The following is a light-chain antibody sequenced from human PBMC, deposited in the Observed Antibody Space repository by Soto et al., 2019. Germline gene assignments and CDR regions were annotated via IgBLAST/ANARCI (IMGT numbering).Light chain of an antibody. J-gene: IGKJ3*01. CDR3: QKYSSVPV. CDR1: QGIRNY. V-gene: IGKV1-27*01. Sequence: DIQMTQSPTSLSASVGDRVTITCRSSQGIRNYVAWYQQIPGKAPTLLIYTASTLQSGVSSRFSGSGSATDFTLTISDLQPKDVATYSCQKYSSVPVFGPGTKVAIK. CDR2: TAS.